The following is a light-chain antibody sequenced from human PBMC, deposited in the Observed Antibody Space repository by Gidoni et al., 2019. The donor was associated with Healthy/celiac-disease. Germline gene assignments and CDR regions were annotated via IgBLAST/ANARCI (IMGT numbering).Light chain of an antibody. Sequence: QSVLTQPPSVSGAPGQRVPISCTGSSSNIGAGYDVHWYQHLPGTAPKLLISGNTNRPSGIPDRFSGSKSGTSASLAITGLQADDEADYYCQSYDSSLSGWVFGGGTKLTVL. CDR3: QSYDSSLSGWV. J-gene: IGLJ3*02. CDR2: GNT. V-gene: IGLV1-40*01. CDR1: SSNIGAGYD.